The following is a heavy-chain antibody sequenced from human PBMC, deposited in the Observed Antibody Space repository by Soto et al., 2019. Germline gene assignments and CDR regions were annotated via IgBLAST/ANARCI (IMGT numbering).Heavy chain of an antibody. CDR3: ARPFGSSYVMDV. CDR1: GYSFSNYW. Sequence: GDALKISCKGSGYSFSNYWIGWVRQMPGKGLEWMGIIYPGDSETRYSPSFQGQVTISLDKTINTAYLQWSSLKASDTAMYYCARPFGSSYVMDVWGQGTTVTVS. V-gene: IGHV5-51*01. CDR2: IYPGDSET. J-gene: IGHJ6*02. D-gene: IGHD6-6*01.